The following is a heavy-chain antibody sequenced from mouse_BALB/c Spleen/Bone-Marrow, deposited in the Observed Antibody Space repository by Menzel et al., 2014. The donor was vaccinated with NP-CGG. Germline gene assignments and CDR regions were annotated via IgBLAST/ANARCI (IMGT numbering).Heavy chain of an antibody. D-gene: IGHD1-1*01. CDR1: GYIFTNYW. CDR2: INPTNGRS. J-gene: IGHJ4*01. CDR3: ARRGDYYGAMDY. Sequence: QVQLQQPGAELVKPGASVKLSCKASGYIFTNYWMHWVKQRPGRGLSWIGEINPTNGRSNYNEKFKSKATLTVDKSSSTAYMQLSSLTSEDSAVYYCARRGDYYGAMDYWGQGTSVTVSS. V-gene: IGHV1S81*02.